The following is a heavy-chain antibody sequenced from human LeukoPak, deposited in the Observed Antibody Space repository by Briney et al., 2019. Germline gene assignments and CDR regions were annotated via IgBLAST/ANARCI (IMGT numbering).Heavy chain of an antibody. Sequence: GASVKVSCKASGYTFTSYGISWVRQAPGQGLEWMGWISAYNGNTNYVQKLQGRVTMTTDTSTSTAYMELWRLRSDDTAVYYCARDYYVTSGYYRQTPFDYWGQGTLVTVSS. CDR2: ISAYNGNT. D-gene: IGHD3-22*01. CDR1: GYTFTSYG. CDR3: ARDYYVTSGYYRQTPFDY. J-gene: IGHJ4*02. V-gene: IGHV1-18*01.